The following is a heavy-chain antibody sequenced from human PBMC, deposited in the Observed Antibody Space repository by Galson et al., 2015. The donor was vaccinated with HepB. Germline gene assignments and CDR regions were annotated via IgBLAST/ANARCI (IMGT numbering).Heavy chain of an antibody. Sequence: SLRLSCAASGFTFSSYAIHWVRQAPGKGLGWVAIISYDGNNKYYADSVKGRFSISRDNSKNTLYLQINSLRRYDTAVYYCSRDPYSSVWLGVHQYYYYGMDVWGQGTTVTVSS. J-gene: IGHJ6*02. CDR2: ISYDGNNK. CDR3: SRDPYSSVWLGVHQYYYYGMDV. V-gene: IGHV3-30-3*01. D-gene: IGHD6-19*01. CDR1: GFTFSSYA.